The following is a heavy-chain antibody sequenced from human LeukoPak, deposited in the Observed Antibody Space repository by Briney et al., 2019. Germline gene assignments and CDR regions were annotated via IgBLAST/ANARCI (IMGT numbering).Heavy chain of an antibody. Sequence: PGGSLRLSFAASGFTVSSNYMSWVRQAPGKGLEWVSVIYSGGSTYYADSVKGRFTISRDNSKNTLYLQMNSPRAEDTALYYCARGVRYGEQDYWGQGTLVTVSS. V-gene: IGHV3-53*05. CDR3: ARGVRYGEQDY. CDR2: IYSGGST. D-gene: IGHD4-17*01. CDR1: GFTVSSNY. J-gene: IGHJ4*02.